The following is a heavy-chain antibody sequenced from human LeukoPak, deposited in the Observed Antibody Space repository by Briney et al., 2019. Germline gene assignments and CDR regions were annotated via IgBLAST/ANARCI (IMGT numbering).Heavy chain of an antibody. J-gene: IGHJ4*02. CDR1: GFTVSSNY. CDR3: ARDGPTSSSSWYDY. D-gene: IGHD6-13*01. V-gene: IGHV3-53*01. CDR2: IYSGGST. Sequence: PGGSLRLSCAVSGFTVSSNYMSWVRQAPGKGLEWVSVIYSGGSTYYADSVKGRFTISRDNSKNTLYLQMNSLRAEDTAVYYCARDGPTSSSSWYDYWGQGTLVTVSS.